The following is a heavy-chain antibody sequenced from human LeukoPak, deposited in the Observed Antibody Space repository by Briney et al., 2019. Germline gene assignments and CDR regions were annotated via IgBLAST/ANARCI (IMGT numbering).Heavy chain of an antibody. CDR2: ITTNGGNT. V-gene: IGHV3-64*02. CDR3: AKPLTSYSSGFSDVFDV. D-gene: IGHD5-18*01. J-gene: IGHJ3*01. CDR1: GLTFGIYA. Sequence: GGSLRLSCAASGLTFGIYAMHWVRQAPGKGLEHVSTITTNGGNTYYVDSVKGRFTISRDNSKDTLFLQMGSLRAEDMAVYYCAKPLTSYSSGFSDVFDVWGHGSMVTVSS.